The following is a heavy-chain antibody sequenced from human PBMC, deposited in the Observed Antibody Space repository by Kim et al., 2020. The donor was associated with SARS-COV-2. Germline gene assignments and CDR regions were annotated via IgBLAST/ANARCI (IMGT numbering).Heavy chain of an antibody. CDR1: GYTFTAYY. Sequence: ASVKVSCKASGYTFTAYYLDWVRQAPGQGLQWMGRINTDSGVTDYAREFQGRVTMTRDTSINTVYLDMSGLRSDDLAVYYCTTGVKYAFEVWGQGTMVTVSS. CDR3: TTGVKYAFEV. D-gene: IGHD7-27*01. V-gene: IGHV1-2*06. J-gene: IGHJ3*01. CDR2: INTDSGVT.